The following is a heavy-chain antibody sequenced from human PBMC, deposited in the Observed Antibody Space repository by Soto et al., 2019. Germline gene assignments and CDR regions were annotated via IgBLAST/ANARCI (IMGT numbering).Heavy chain of an antibody. CDR2: IIPVFGTT. CDR3: ARSSPYIVVRKHTGNQDYYGMDV. Sequence: QVQLVQSGAEVKKPGSSVKVFCKASGGTFSNYTISWVRQAPGQGLEWMGGIIPVFGTTDYEQKFQGRVKITADGSTSTAYMKLSSVRSADTAVYYCARSSPYIVVRKHTGNQDYYGMDVWGQGTTVTVSS. J-gene: IGHJ6*02. CDR1: GGTFSNYT. D-gene: IGHD2-2*01. V-gene: IGHV1-69*01.